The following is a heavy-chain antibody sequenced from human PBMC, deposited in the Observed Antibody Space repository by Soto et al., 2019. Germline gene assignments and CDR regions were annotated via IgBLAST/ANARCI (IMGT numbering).Heavy chain of an antibody. CDR2: INHSESA. CDR1: GGSFTYYY. V-gene: IGHV4-34*01. CDR3: ALSSPIWFGELPLPPSFDY. D-gene: IGHD3-10*01. Sequence: SETLSLTCAVYGGSFTYYYWSWIRQPPGKGLEWIGEINHSESANYNPSLKSRVTISVDTSKNQFSLKLSSVTAADTAVYYCALSSPIWFGELPLPPSFDYWGQGTLVTVSS. J-gene: IGHJ4*02.